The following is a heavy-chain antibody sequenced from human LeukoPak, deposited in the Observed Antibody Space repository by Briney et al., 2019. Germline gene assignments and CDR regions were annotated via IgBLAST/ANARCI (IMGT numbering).Heavy chain of an antibody. CDR1: GFTVSSNY. CDR2: IYRSDST. Sequence: GGSLRLSCAASGFTVSSNYMSWVRQAPGRGLEWVSVIYRSDSTYYADSVKGRFTISRDSSKNTVFLQMNSLRAEDTAVYYCAREGTDGELFEGGQGTLVTVSS. CDR3: AREGTDGELFE. V-gene: IGHV3-66*01. J-gene: IGHJ4*02. D-gene: IGHD3-10*01.